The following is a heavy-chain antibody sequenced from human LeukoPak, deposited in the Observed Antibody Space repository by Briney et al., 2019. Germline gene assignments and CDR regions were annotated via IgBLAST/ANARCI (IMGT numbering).Heavy chain of an antibody. V-gene: IGHV3-30-3*01. Sequence: GRSLRLSCAASGFTFSSYAMHWVRQAPGKGLEWVAVISYDGSNKYYTDSVKGRFTISRDNSKNTLYLQMNSLRAEDTAVYYCARDKGVASAVYYFDYWGQGTLVTVSS. CDR2: ISYDGSNK. D-gene: IGHD6-13*01. CDR1: GFTFSSYA. J-gene: IGHJ4*02. CDR3: ARDKGVASAVYYFDY.